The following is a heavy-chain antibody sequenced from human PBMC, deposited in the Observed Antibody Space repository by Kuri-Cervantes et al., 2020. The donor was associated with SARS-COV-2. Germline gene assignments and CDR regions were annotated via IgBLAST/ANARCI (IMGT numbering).Heavy chain of an antibody. D-gene: IGHD2-15*01. CDR3: ARGRQFWDIVVVVAARWFDP. J-gene: IGHJ5*02. CDR2: INHSGST. V-gene: IGHV4-39*07. Sequence: GSLRLSCTVSGGSISSGGYYWSWIRQPPGKGLEWIGEINHSGSTNYNPSLKSRVTISVDTSKNQFSLKLSSVTAAGTAVYYCARGRQFWDIVVVVAARWFDPWGQGTLVTVSS. CDR1: GGSISSGGYY.